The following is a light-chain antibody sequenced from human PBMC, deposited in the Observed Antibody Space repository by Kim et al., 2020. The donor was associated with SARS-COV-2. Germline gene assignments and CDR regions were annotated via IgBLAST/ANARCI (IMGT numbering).Light chain of an antibody. Sequence: GPRVTISCSGSSSNTGSHAVYWYQQIPGTAPTRLIHRNNQRPSGVPDRFSGSKSGTSASLAISGLRSEDEAEYYCAAWDASLSGRLFGGGTQLTVL. CDR2: RNN. V-gene: IGLV1-47*01. CDR1: SSNTGSHA. J-gene: IGLJ3*02. CDR3: AAWDASLSGRL.